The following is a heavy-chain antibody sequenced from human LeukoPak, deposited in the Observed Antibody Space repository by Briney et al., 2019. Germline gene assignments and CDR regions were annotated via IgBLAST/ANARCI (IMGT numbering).Heavy chain of an antibody. CDR1: GYTLTELS. Sequence: ASVKVSCTVSGYTLTELSIHWVRQAPGKGLEWMGGFDPEDGETIYAQKFQGRVTMTEDTSTDTAYMELSSLRSEDTAVDYCAGHPIAAAGGGYWGQGTLVTVSS. CDR2: FDPEDGET. J-gene: IGHJ4*02. V-gene: IGHV1-24*01. CDR3: AGHPIAAAGGGY. D-gene: IGHD6-13*01.